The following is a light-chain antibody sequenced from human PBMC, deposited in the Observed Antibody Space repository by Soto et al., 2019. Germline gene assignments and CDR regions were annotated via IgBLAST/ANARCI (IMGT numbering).Light chain of an antibody. CDR2: EVG. CDR1: SSDIGIYNY. Sequence: QSALTQPASVSGSPGQSITISCTGTSSDIGIYNYVSWYQQHPGKAPKLLIYEVGNRPSGVSNRFSGSKSGNTASLTISGHQDEDEDDYDCTSYTSSSTLFGTGTKVTVL. CDR3: TSYTSSSTL. J-gene: IGLJ1*01. V-gene: IGLV2-14*01.